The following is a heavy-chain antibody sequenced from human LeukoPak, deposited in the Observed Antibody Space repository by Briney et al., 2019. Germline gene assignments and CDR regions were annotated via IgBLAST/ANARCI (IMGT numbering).Heavy chain of an antibody. CDR2: IKQGGSER. CDR1: GFTFSSYW. J-gene: IGHJ3*02. D-gene: IGHD7-27*01. Sequence: GGSLRLSCAASGFTFSSYWTTWVRQAPGKGLEWVANIKQGGSERYYVDSVKGRFTISRDNAKNSLYLQMNSLRAEDTAVYYCARAKLGGTFFDIWGQGTMITVSS. CDR3: ARAKLGGTFFDI. V-gene: IGHV3-7*04.